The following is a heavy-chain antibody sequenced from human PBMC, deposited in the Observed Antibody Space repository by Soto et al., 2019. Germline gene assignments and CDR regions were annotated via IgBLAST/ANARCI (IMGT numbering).Heavy chain of an antibody. Sequence: SETLSLTCTVSGGSISSGGSYWSWIRQHPGKGLEWIGYIYYNGSTYYNPSLKSRVTISLDTSKNQFSLKLSSVTAADTAVYYCARGRDSSGYYANDYWGQGTLVT. CDR3: ARGRDSSGYYANDY. V-gene: IGHV4-31*03. CDR2: IYYNGST. CDR1: GGSISSGGSY. D-gene: IGHD3-22*01. J-gene: IGHJ4*02.